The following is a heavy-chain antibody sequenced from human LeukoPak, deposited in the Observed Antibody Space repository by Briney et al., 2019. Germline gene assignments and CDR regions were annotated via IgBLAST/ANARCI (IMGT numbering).Heavy chain of an antibody. V-gene: IGHV3-23*01. CDR2: ISGSCGST. J-gene: IGHJ5*02. CDR1: GFTFSSYA. D-gene: IGHD2-21*02. CDR3: AKSAIVVVTEAINWFDP. Sequence: GGSLRLSCAASGFTFSSYAMSWVRQAPGKGLEWVSAISGSCGSTYYADSVKGRFTISRDNSKNTLYLQMNSLRAEDTAVYYCAKSAIVVVTEAINWFDPWGQGTLVTVSS.